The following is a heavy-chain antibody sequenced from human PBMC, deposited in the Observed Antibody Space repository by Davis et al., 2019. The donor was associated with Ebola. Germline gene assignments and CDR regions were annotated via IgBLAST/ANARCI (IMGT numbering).Heavy chain of an antibody. CDR1: GFSFSSID. Sequence: GGSLRLSCAASGFSFSSIDMTWVRQAPGKGLEWVSWINYIGTITYYADSVKGRFTISRDNAKNSLYLQMNSLRAEDTAVYYCATPLWFGELLWWGIDVWGQGTTVTVSS. D-gene: IGHD3-10*01. J-gene: IGHJ6*02. CDR3: ATPLWFGELLWWGIDV. CDR2: INYIGTIT. V-gene: IGHV3-11*01.